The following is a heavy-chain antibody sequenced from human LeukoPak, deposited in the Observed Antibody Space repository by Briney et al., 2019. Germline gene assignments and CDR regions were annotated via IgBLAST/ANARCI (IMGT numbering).Heavy chain of an antibody. J-gene: IGHJ4*02. CDR2: IYYSGST. V-gene: IGHV4-59*06. CDR1: GGSISSYY. Sequence: SETLSLTCTVSGGSISSYYWSWIRQPPGKGLEWIGYIYYSGSTYYNPSLKSRVTISVDTSKNQLSLKLSSVTAADTAVYYCARGSNYDILTGHYIGGAIFDYWGQGTLVTVSS. D-gene: IGHD3-9*01. CDR3: ARGSNYDILTGHYIGGAIFDY.